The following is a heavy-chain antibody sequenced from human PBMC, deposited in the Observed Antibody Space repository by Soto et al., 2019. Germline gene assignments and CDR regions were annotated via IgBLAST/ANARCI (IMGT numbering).Heavy chain of an antibody. CDR3: AHPRGYGVFDAYDI. D-gene: IGHD4-17*01. CDR1: GFTFSTYV. J-gene: IGHJ3*02. Sequence: EVQLLESGGGLVQPGGSLRLSCAASGFTFSTYVMSWVRQAPGKGLEWVSAISGSGDSTYYADSVKGRFTISRDNALNTLFLQMHILRTEDTAVYFCAHPRGYGVFDAYDIWGQGAMVTVSS. CDR2: ISGSGDST. V-gene: IGHV3-23*01.